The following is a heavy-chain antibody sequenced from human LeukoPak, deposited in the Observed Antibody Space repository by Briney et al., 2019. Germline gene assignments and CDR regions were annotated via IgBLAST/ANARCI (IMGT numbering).Heavy chain of an antibody. V-gene: IGHV3-48*04. D-gene: IGHD3-22*01. J-gene: IGHJ4*02. Sequence: GGSLRLSCAASEITFSSHSMNWVRQVPGKGLEWVSYISSSGSTIYYADSVKGRFTISRDNAKNSLYLQMNSLRAEDTAVYYCARGYDSSGYYHFDYWGQGTLVTVSS. CDR2: ISSSGSTI. CDR3: ARGYDSSGYYHFDY. CDR1: EITFSSHS.